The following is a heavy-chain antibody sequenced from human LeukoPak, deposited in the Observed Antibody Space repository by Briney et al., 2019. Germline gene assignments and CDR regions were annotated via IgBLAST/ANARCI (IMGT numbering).Heavy chain of an antibody. J-gene: IGHJ4*02. CDR2: INHSGST. Sequence: PSETLSLTCAVYGGSFSGYYWSWIRQPPGKGLEWIGEINHSGSTNYNPSLKSRGTISVDTSKNQFSLKLSSVTAADTAVYYCARAGYYGSGSYYRPPYYFDYWGQGTLVTVSS. CDR1: GGSFSGYY. CDR3: ARAGYYGSGSYYRPPYYFDY. V-gene: IGHV4-34*01. D-gene: IGHD3-10*01.